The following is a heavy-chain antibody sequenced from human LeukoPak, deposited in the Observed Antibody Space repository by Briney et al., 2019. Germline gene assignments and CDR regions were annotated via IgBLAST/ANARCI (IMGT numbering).Heavy chain of an antibody. Sequence: SQTLSLTCAISGDSVSSNSVAWNWIRQSPSRGLEWLGRTSYRSKWYNNYAVSVKSRITINSDTSRNQFSLQLNSVTPEDTSVYYCARGGSYAFDYWGQGTPVTVSS. J-gene: IGHJ4*02. CDR1: GDSVSSNSVA. V-gene: IGHV6-1*01. D-gene: IGHD3-16*01. CDR3: ARGGSYAFDY. CDR2: TSYRSKWYN.